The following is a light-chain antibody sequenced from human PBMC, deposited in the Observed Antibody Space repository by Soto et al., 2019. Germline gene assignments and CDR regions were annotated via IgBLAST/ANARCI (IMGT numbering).Light chain of an antibody. Sequence: QSALTQPASVSGSPGQSITISCTGTSSDVGSYNLVSWYQQHPGKAPKLMIYEGSKRPSGVSNRFSGSKSGNTASLTISGLQAEDEADYYCCSYAGSTTFGVLFGGRTKLTVL. CDR3: CSYAGSTTFGVL. J-gene: IGLJ2*01. V-gene: IGLV2-23*03. CDR2: EGS. CDR1: SSDVGSYNL.